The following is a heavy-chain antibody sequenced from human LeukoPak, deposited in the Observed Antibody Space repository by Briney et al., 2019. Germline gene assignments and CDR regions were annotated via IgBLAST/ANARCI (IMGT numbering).Heavy chain of an antibody. D-gene: IGHD2-2*01. CDR2: ISAYNGNT. Sequence: ASVKVSCKASGYTFTSYGISWVRQAPGQGLEWMGWISAYNGNTNYAQKFQGRVTMTRDTSISTAYMELSRLRSDDTAVYYCARDEVRYCSSTSCPYYMDVWGKGTTVTVSS. J-gene: IGHJ6*03. CDR1: GYTFTSYG. V-gene: IGHV1-18*01. CDR3: ARDEVRYCSSTSCPYYMDV.